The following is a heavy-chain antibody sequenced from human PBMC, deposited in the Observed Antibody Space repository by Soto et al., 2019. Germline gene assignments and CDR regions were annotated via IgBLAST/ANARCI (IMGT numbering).Heavy chain of an antibody. D-gene: IGHD7-27*01. V-gene: IGHV3-33*01. CDR1: GFTFSSYG. CDR3: ARDLNWEDSTSGTDY. Sequence: LRLSCAASGFTFSSYGMHWVRQAPGKGLEWVAVIWYDGSNKYYADSVKGRFTISRDNSKNTLYLQMNSLRAEDTAVYYCARDLNWEDSTSGTDYWGQGTLVTVYS. CDR2: IWYDGSNK. J-gene: IGHJ4*02.